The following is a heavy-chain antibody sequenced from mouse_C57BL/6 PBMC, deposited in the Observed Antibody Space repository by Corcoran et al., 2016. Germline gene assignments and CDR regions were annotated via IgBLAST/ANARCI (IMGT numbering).Heavy chain of an antibody. CDR3: ARRGSVTGLGY. J-gene: IGHJ2*01. CDR2: IYPGSGNT. V-gene: IGHV1-76*01. Sequence: QVQLKQSGAELVRPGASVKLSCKASGYTFTDYYIKWVKQRPGQGLEWIARIYPGSGNTYYNEKFKGKATLTAEKSSSTAYMQLSSLTSEDSAVYFCARRGSVTGLGYWGQGTTLTVSS. CDR1: GYTFTDYY. D-gene: IGHD4-1*01.